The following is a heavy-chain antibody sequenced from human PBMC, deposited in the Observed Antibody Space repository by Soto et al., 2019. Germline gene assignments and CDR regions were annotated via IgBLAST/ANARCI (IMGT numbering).Heavy chain of an antibody. J-gene: IGHJ6*04. V-gene: IGHV1-46*01. D-gene: IGHD4-4*01. Sequence: GASVKASGNASGYTFASHDLPSLRQAPGKGLEWRGIINPSGGSTSYAQKFQGRVTMTRDTSTSTVSMELSSLRSEGTAACCCARVSPYSYHYCRYAWRKRPTFTVSS. CDR1: GYTFASHD. CDR2: INPSGGST. CDR3: ARVSPYSYHYCRYA.